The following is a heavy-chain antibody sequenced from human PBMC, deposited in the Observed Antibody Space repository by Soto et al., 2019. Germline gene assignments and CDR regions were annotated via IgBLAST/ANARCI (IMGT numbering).Heavy chain of an antibody. CDR2: INRDASTT. CDR3: ARGIKDHYAMDV. J-gene: IGHJ6*02. CDR1: GFTFSDYW. V-gene: IGHV3-74*01. Sequence: EVQLVESGGALVQPGGSLRLSCAASGFTFSDYWMHWVRQAPGKGLVWVSRINRDASTTGYANSVKGRFTISRDNAKNTVYLLMNSLRAEDTAMYYCARGIKDHYAMDVWGQGTTVTVSS. D-gene: IGHD2-15*01.